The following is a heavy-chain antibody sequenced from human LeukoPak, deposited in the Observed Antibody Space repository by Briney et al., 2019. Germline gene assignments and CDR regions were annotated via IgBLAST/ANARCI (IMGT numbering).Heavy chain of an antibody. Sequence: SQTLSLTCTVSGGSISSGGYYWSWIRQPPGKGLEWIGYIYHSGSTYYNPSLKSRVTISVDRSKNQFSLKLSSVTAADTAVYYCARPTTGTTHAFDIWGQGTMVTVSS. V-gene: IGHV4-30-2*01. CDR2: IYHSGST. CDR1: GGSISSGGYY. CDR3: ARPTTGTTHAFDI. D-gene: IGHD1-1*01. J-gene: IGHJ3*02.